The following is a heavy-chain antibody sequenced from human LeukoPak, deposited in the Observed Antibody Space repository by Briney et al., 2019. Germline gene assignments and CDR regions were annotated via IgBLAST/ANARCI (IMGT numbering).Heavy chain of an antibody. V-gene: IGHV4-39*01. J-gene: IGHJ3*02. D-gene: IGHD1-26*01. CDR2: MYYSGST. Sequence: PSETLSLTCTVSGGSISGSGYYWGWIRQPPGKGLEWIGSMYYSGSTYYNPSLMSRVTIFADTPKNQFSLKLSSVTAADTAVYYCARLGYSGSYYERAFDIWGQGTMVTVSS. CDR1: GGSISGSGYY. CDR3: ARLGYSGSYYERAFDI.